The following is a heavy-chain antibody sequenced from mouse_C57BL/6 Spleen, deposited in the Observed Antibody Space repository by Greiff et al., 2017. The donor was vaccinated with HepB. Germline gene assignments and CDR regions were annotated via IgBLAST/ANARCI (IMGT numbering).Heavy chain of an antibody. CDR1: GYTFTDYY. CDR3: ARSQVAELLRYLFDY. V-gene: IGHV1-19*01. CDR2: INPYNGGT. J-gene: IGHJ2*01. Sequence: EVQLQESGPVLVKPGASVKMSCKASGYTFTDYYMNWVKQSHGKSLEWIGVINPYNGGTSYNQKFKGKATLTVDKSSSTAYMELNSLTSEDSAVYYCARSQVAELLRYLFDYWGQGTTLTVSS. D-gene: IGHD1-1*01.